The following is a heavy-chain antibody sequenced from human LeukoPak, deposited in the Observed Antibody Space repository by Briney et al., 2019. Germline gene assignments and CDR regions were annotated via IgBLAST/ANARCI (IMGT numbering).Heavy chain of an antibody. CDR2: IYYSGST. V-gene: IGHV4-39*07. CDR3: ARADPDIAALDY. J-gene: IGHJ4*02. CDR1: GGSISSSSYY. Sequence: PSETLSLTCTVSGGSISSSSYYWGWIRQPPGKGLEWIGSIYYSGSTYYNPSLKSRVTISVDTSKNQFSLKLSSVTAADTAVYYCARADPDIAALDYWGQGTLVTVSS. D-gene: IGHD6-13*01.